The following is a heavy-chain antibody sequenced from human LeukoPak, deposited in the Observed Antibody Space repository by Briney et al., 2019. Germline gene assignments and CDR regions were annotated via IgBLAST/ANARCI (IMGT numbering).Heavy chain of an antibody. CDR2: IYTSGST. Sequence: SETLSLTCTVSGVSISSYYWSWIRQPAGKGLEWIGRIYTSGSTNYNPSLKSRVTMSVDTSKNQFSLKVSSVTAADTAVYYCARDPSGYDFGFDSWGQGTLVTVSS. D-gene: IGHD5-12*01. CDR3: ARDPSGYDFGFDS. J-gene: IGHJ4*02. CDR1: GVSISSYY. V-gene: IGHV4-4*07.